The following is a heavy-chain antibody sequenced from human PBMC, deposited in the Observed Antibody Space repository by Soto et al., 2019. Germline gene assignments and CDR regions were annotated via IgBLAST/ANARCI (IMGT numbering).Heavy chain of an antibody. CDR2: ISYDGSNK. Sequence: SGGSLRLSCAASGFTFSSYGMHWVRQAPGKGLEWVAVISYDGSNKYYADSVKGRFTISRDNSKNTLYLQMNSLRAEDTAVYYCAKGPITGTTYGMDVWGQGTTVTVSS. CDR1: GFTFSSYG. D-gene: IGHD1-7*01. V-gene: IGHV3-30*18. J-gene: IGHJ6*02. CDR3: AKGPITGTTYGMDV.